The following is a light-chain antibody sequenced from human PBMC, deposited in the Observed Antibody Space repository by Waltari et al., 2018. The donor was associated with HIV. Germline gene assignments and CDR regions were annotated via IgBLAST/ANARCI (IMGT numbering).Light chain of an antibody. Sequence: DIVLTQSPGTLSLSPGARATLSCRASQSVSSSYLAWYQQKPGQAPRLLIYGASSRATGIPDRFSGSGSGTDFTLTISRLEPEDFAVYYCQQYNNWLWTFGQGTKVEIK. CDR1: QSVSSSY. V-gene: IGKV3-20*01. CDR2: GAS. J-gene: IGKJ1*01. CDR3: QQYNNWLWT.